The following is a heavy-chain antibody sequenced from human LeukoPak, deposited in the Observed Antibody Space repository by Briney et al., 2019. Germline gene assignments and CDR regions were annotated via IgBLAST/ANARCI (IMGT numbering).Heavy chain of an antibody. CDR2: IRYDGSNK. Sequence: PGGSLRLSCAASGFTFSSYGMHWVRQAPGKGLEWVAFIRYDGSNKYYADSVKGRFTIPRDNSKNTLYLQMNSLRAEDTAVYYCAKVGDKIVVVPAAPHDYWGQGTLVTVSS. D-gene: IGHD2-2*01. CDR1: GFTFSSYG. V-gene: IGHV3-30*02. CDR3: AKVGDKIVVVPAAPHDY. J-gene: IGHJ4*02.